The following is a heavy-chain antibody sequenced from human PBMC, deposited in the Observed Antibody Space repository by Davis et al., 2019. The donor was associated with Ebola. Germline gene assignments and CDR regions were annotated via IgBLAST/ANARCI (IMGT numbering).Heavy chain of an antibody. J-gene: IGHJ5*02. CDR3: ARSITMVQPKGWFDP. CDR2: ISTFDGRT. D-gene: IGHD3-10*01. CDR1: GDTIATYG. Sequence: ASVKVSCKASGDTIATYGFSWVRQAPGQGLEWMGWISTFDGRTNYAQKFQDRVTLTKDTSRITAHMEMWNLKSDDTAVYYCARSITMVQPKGWFDPWGQGTLVTVSS. V-gene: IGHV1-18*01.